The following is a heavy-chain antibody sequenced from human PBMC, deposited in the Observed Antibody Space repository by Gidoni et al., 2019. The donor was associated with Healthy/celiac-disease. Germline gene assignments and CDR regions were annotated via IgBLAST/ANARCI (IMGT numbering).Heavy chain of an antibody. CDR1: GFTFDDYP. CDR3: AKASTPAAAGIYYGMDV. Sequence: EVQLVESGGVVVQPGGSLRLSCAASGFTFDDYPMHWVRQAPGKGREWVSLISWDGGSTYYADSVKGRFTISRDNSKNSLYLQMNRLRTEDTALYYCAKASTPAAAGIYYGMDVWGQGTTVTVSS. CDR2: ISWDGGST. V-gene: IGHV3-43*01. D-gene: IGHD6-13*01. J-gene: IGHJ6*02.